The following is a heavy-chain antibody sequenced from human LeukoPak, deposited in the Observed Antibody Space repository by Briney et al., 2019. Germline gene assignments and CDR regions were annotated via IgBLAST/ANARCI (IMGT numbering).Heavy chain of an antibody. CDR1: GGTFSSYA. D-gene: IGHD2-21*02. J-gene: IGHJ5*02. CDR2: IIPIFGTA. CDR3: ARRAAYSGGDCIGGWFDP. V-gene: IGHV1-69*05. Sequence: SVKVSCKASGGTFSSYAISWVRQAPGQGLEWMGRIIPIFGTANYAQKFQGRVTITTDESTSTAYMELSSLRSEDTAVYYCARRAAYSGGDCIGGWFDPWGQGTLVTVSS.